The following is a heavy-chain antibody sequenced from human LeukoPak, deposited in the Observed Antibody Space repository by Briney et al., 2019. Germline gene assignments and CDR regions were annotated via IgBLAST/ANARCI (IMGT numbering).Heavy chain of an antibody. CDR2: INPSGGST. V-gene: IGHV1-46*01. Sequence: ASVKVSCKASGYIFTSYNIYWVRQAPGQGLEWMGIINPSGGSTNYAQKFQGRVTMTRDTSMSTVYMELSSLRSEDTAVYYCARFAVHRRITVAGQFGLDYWGQGTLVSLSS. CDR3: ARFAVHRRITVAGQFGLDY. J-gene: IGHJ4*02. D-gene: IGHD6-19*01. CDR1: GYIFTSYN.